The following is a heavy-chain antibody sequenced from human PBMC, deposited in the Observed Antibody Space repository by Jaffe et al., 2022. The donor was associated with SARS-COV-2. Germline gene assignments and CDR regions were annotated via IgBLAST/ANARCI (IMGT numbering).Heavy chain of an antibody. Sequence: QVQLVESGGGLVKPGGSLRLSCAASGFTFSDYYMSWIRQAPGKGLEWVSYISSSGSTIYYADSVKGRFTISRDNAKNSLYLQMNSLRAEDTAVYYCARVGTAGSSWPYYYYYYMDVWGKGTTVTVSS. J-gene: IGHJ6*03. CDR2: ISSSGSTI. CDR3: ARVGTAGSSWPYYYYYYMDV. V-gene: IGHV3-11*01. CDR1: GFTFSDYY. D-gene: IGHD6-13*01.